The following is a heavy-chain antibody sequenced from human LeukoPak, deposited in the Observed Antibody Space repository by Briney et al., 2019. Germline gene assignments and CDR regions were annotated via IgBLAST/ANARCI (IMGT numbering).Heavy chain of an antibody. Sequence: RATVKVSCKASGYTFTGYRIYWLRQAPGQGLEWIGWNNPNSGGTNYAQKFQGRVTMTRDTSTNTAYMELSRLRSDDTAVYSCARVRANAATGTGALYFQDGGQGTLVTLPS. CDR3: ARVRANAATGTGALYFQD. D-gene: IGHD1-1*01. V-gene: IGHV1-2*02. J-gene: IGHJ1*01. CDR2: NNPNSGGT. CDR1: GYTFTGYR.